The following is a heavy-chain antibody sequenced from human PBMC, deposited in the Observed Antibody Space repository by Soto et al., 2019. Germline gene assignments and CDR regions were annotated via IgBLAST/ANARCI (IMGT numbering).Heavy chain of an antibody. CDR1: GGSISNYY. V-gene: IGHV4-59*01. D-gene: IGHD3-3*01. Sequence: SETLSLTCSVSGGSISNYYWSWIRQAPGKGLEWMGYISYSGSTNYKPSLKRRVTILVDTSKNQFSLNLRSVTAAASPVYYCGRDRGDYAVWSEYFYGMDVWGQGTTVTVSS. J-gene: IGHJ6*02. CDR2: ISYSGST. CDR3: GRDRGDYAVWSEYFYGMDV.